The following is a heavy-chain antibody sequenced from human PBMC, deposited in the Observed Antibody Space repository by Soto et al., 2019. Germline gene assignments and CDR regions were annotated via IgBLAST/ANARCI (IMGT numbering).Heavy chain of an antibody. D-gene: IGHD6-13*01. CDR3: AKGIAAAGIYYYYGMDV. Sequence: GGSLRLSCAASGFTFDDYAMHWVRQAPGKGLEWVSGISWNSGSIGYADSVKGRFTISRDNAKNSLYLQMNSLRAEDTALYYCAKGIAAAGIYYYYGMDVWGQGTTVTVSS. CDR2: ISWNSGSI. J-gene: IGHJ6*02. CDR1: GFTFDDYA. V-gene: IGHV3-9*01.